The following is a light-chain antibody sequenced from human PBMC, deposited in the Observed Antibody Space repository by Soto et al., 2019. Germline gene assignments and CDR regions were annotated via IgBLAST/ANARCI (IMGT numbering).Light chain of an antibody. CDR2: GAS. J-gene: IGKJ2*01. V-gene: IGKV3-20*01. Sequence: EIVLTQSPGTLSLSPGERATLSCRASQSVSSNYLTWYQQKPGQAPRLLIYGASSRATCIPDRFSGSGSGTNFTLTISGLEPEAFAVYYCQHYGGSLYTFGQGTKLEIK. CDR1: QSVSSNY. CDR3: QHYGGSLYT.